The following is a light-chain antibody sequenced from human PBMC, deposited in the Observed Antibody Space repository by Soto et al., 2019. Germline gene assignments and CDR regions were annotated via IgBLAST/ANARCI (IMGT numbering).Light chain of an antibody. Sequence: QSALTQPRSVSGSPGQSVTISCTGTSTDVGFYNYVSWYQQYPGKAPKLMIYDVTKRPSGVPDRFSGSKSGNTASLTISGLQAEDEADYYCCSYAGSYTFVFGTGTKVTVL. CDR2: DVT. CDR3: CSYAGSYTFV. V-gene: IGLV2-11*01. CDR1: STDVGFYNY. J-gene: IGLJ1*01.